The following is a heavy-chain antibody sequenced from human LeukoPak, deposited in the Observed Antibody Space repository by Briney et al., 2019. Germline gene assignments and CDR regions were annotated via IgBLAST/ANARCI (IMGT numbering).Heavy chain of an antibody. V-gene: IGHV4-34*01. CDR2: INHSGST. CDR1: GGSFSGYY. Sequence: PSETLSLTCAVYGGSFSGYYWSWIRQPPGKGLEWIGEINHSGSTNYNPSLKSRVAISVDTSKNQFSLKLSSVTAADTAVYYCSRAGRRSFGYWGQGTLVTVSS. J-gene: IGHJ4*02. CDR3: SRAGRRSFGY. D-gene: IGHD3-10*01.